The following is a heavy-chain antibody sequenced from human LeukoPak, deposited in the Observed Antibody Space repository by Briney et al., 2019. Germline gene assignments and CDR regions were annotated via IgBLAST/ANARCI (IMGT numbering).Heavy chain of an antibody. V-gene: IGHV3-7*01. CDR2: IKQDGSEK. CDR3: ARDDSSGPLDAFDI. CDR1: GFTFSSYW. Sequence: GGSLRLSCAASGFTFSSYWMSWVRQAPGKGLEWVANIKQDGSEKYYVDSVKGRFTISRDNAKNSLYLQMNSLRAEDTAVYYCARDDSSGPLDAFDIWGQGTMVTASS. D-gene: IGHD3-22*01. J-gene: IGHJ3*02.